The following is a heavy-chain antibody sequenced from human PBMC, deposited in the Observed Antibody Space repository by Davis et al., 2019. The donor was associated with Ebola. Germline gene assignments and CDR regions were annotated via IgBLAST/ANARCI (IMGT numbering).Heavy chain of an antibody. CDR2: IIPILGIA. V-gene: IGHV1-69*04. J-gene: IGHJ6*02. CDR3: ASGPAVDYYYYYGMDV. D-gene: IGHD2-2*01. Sequence: SVKVSCKASGGTFSSYAISWVRQAPGQGLEWMGRIIPILGIANYAQKFQGRVTITADKSTSTAYMELSSLRSEDTAVYYCASGPAVDYYYYYGMDVWGQGTTVTVSS. CDR1: GGTFSSYA.